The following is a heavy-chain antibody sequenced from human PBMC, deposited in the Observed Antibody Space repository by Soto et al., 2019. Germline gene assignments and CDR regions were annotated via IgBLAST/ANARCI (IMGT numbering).Heavy chain of an antibody. CDR1: GFTFSSYG. V-gene: IGHV3-33*01. D-gene: IGHD6-6*01. CDR3: ARDHSWQLVPPLYYFDY. J-gene: IGHJ4*02. Sequence: QVQLVESGGGVVQPGRSLRLSCAASGFTFSSYGMHWVRQAPGKGLEWVAVIWYDGGNKYYADSVKGRFTISRDNSKNTLYLQMNSLRAEDTAVYYCARDHSWQLVPPLYYFDYWGQGTLVTVSS. CDR2: IWYDGGNK.